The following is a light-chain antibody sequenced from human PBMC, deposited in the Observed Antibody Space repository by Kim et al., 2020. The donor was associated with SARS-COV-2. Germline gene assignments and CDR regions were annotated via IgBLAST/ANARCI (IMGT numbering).Light chain of an antibody. Sequence: SPGERATLSCRASQSVSSNLAWYQQKPGQAPRVLIYGASTRATGIPARFSGSGSETEFTLTISSLQSEDSAIYYCQQYNNWPPWTFGQGTKVDIK. J-gene: IGKJ1*01. CDR3: QQYNNWPPWT. V-gene: IGKV3-15*01. CDR2: GAS. CDR1: QSVSSN.